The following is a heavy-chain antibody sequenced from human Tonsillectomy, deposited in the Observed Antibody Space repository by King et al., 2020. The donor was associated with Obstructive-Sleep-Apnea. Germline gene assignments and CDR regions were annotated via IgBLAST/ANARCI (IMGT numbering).Heavy chain of an antibody. CDR1: GGSFSDYY. CDR2: INHSGST. V-gene: IGHV4-34*01. Sequence: VQLQQWGAGLLKPSETLSLTCAVYGGSFSDYYWSWIRQPPGKGLEWIGEINHSGSTNYNPSLKSRVTISGDMSKNQFSLKLTSVTAADTAVYYCARGGGAADVHWFDPWGQGALVTVSS. CDR3: ARGGGAADVHWFDP. J-gene: IGHJ5*02. D-gene: IGHD6-13*01.